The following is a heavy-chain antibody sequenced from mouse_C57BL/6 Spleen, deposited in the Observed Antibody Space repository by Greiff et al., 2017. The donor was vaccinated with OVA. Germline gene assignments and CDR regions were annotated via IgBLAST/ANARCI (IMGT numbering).Heavy chain of an antibody. CDR1: GYTFTDYY. CDR3: ASGYSNYPYDAMDY. J-gene: IGHJ4*01. CDR2: INPNNGGT. D-gene: IGHD2-5*01. Sequence: VQLKQSGPELVKPGASVKISCKASGYTFTDYYMNWVKQSHGKSLEWIGDINPNNGGTSYNQKFKGKATLTVDKSSSTAYMELRSLTSEDSAVYDCASGYSNYPYDAMDYWGQGTSVTVSS. V-gene: IGHV1-26*01.